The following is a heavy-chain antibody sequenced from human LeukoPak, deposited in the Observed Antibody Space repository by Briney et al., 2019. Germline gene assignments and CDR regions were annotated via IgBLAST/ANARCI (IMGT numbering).Heavy chain of an antibody. CDR3: TSSRSSSWYFFDY. D-gene: IGHD6-13*01. J-gene: IGHJ4*02. CDR2: FRSKADGGTT. CDR1: GFTFGDYA. Sequence: PGGSLRLSCTASGFTFGDYAMSWFRQAPGKGLEWVGFFRSKADGGTTEYAASVKGRFTISRDDSKSIAYLQMNSLKTEDTAVYYCTSSRSSSWYFFDYWGQGTLVTVSS. V-gene: IGHV3-49*03.